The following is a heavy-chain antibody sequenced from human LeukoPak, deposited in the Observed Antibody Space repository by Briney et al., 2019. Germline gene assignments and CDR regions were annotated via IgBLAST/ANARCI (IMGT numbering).Heavy chain of an antibody. J-gene: IGHJ4*02. CDR3: ARDSSYDSSGLSRY. CDR1: GFTFSSYW. CDR2: IKQDGSEK. Sequence: GGSLRLSCAASGFTFSSYWMSWVRQAPGKGLEWVANIKQDGSEKYYVDSVKGRFTISRDNAKNSLYLQMNSLRAEDTAVYYCARDSSYDSSGLSRYWGQGTLVTVSS. D-gene: IGHD3-22*01. V-gene: IGHV3-7*01.